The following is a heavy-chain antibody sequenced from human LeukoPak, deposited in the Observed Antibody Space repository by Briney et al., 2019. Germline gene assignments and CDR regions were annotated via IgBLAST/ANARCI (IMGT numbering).Heavy chain of an antibody. D-gene: IGHD4-17*01. V-gene: IGHV4-59*08. Sequence: PSETLSLTCTVSGGSISSYYWSWIRQPPGKGLERIGYIYYSGSTNYNPSLKSRVTISVDTSKNQFSLKLSSVTAADTAVYYCARLRVATTVTTGYYYYGMDVWGQGTTVTVSS. CDR1: GGSISSYY. CDR3: ARLRVATTVTTGYYYYGMDV. J-gene: IGHJ6*02. CDR2: IYYSGST.